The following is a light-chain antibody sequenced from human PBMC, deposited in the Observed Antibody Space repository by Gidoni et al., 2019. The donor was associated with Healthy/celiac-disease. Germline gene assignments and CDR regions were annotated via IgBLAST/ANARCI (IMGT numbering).Light chain of an antibody. Sequence: ELVLTQSPGTLSLSPGERATLSCRASQSVSSSYLAWYQQKPGQAPRLLIYGASSRATGIPDRCSGSGSGTDFTLTISRLEPEDFAVYYCQQYGSSRVTFGGGTKVEIK. CDR3: QQYGSSRVT. J-gene: IGKJ4*01. V-gene: IGKV3-20*01. CDR2: GAS. CDR1: QSVSSSY.